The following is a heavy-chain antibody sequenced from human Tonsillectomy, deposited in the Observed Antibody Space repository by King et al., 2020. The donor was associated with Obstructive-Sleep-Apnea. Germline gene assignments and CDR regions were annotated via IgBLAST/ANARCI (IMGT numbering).Heavy chain of an antibody. Sequence: VQLQESGPGLVKPSETLSLTCTVSGDSISSSYWSWIRQPPGKGLEWIGYIFYSGSTNYNPSLKSRVTISVDTSKNQFSLKVSSVTAADTAVYYCARAHDAYWYFDFWGRGALVTVSS. V-gene: IGHV4-59*01. J-gene: IGHJ2*01. CDR1: GDSISSSY. CDR2: IFYSGST. CDR3: ARAHDAYWYFDF.